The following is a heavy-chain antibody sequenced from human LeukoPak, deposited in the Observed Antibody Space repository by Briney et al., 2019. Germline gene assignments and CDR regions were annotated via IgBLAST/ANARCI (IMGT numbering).Heavy chain of an antibody. CDR2: IKQDGSEK. J-gene: IGHJ4*02. V-gene: IGHV3-7*01. Sequence: PGGSLRLSCAASGFTFNTYWMSWVRQAPGKGLEWVANIKQDGSEKYYVDSVKGRFTISRDNAKNSLYLQMNSLRAGDTAVYYCATVTVSGWRHNDYWGQGTLVTVSS. CDR1: GFTFNTYW. CDR3: ATVTVSGWRHNDY. D-gene: IGHD5/OR15-5a*01.